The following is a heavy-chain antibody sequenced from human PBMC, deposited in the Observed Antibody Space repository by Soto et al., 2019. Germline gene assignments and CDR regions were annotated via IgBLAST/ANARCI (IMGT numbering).Heavy chain of an antibody. V-gene: IGHV1-69*02. J-gene: IGHJ3*02. CDR1: GGTFSSYT. CDR3: ASGKDIVVVPAATADAFDI. CDR2: IIPILGIA. Sequence: SVKVSCKASGGTFSSYTISWVRQAPGQGLEWMGRIIPILGIANYAQKFQGRVTITADKSTSTAYMELSSLRSEDTAVYYCASGKDIVVVPAATADAFDIWGQGTMVTVSS. D-gene: IGHD2-2*01.